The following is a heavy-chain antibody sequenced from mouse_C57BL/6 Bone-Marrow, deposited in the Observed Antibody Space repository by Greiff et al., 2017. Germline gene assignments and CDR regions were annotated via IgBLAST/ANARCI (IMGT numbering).Heavy chain of an antibody. D-gene: IGHD1-1*01. CDR1: GYTFTSYG. CDR2: IYPRSGNT. Sequence: QVQLKESGAELARPGASVKLSCKASGYTFTSYGISWVKQRTGQGLEWIGEIYPRSGNTYYNEKFKGKATLTADKSSSTAYMELRSLTSEDSAVYFCARPYYGSSSYFDYWGQGTTLTVSS. V-gene: IGHV1-81*01. CDR3: ARPYYGSSSYFDY. J-gene: IGHJ2*01.